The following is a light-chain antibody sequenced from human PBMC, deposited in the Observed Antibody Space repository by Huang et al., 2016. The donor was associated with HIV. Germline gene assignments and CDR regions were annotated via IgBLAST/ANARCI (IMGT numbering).Light chain of an antibody. Sequence: DIQMTQSPSSLSASVGDEVTITCRAIQGISNYLAWYQQKPGKVPKLLIYAASTLQLGVPSRFSGSGSGTDFTLTIISLQPEDVATYYCQKYNSAPPLTFGGGTKVEIK. V-gene: IGKV1-27*01. J-gene: IGKJ4*01. CDR2: AAS. CDR3: QKYNSAPPLT. CDR1: QGISNY.